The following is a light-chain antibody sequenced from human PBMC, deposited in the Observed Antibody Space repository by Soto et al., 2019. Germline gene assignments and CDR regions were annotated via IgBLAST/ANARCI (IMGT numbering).Light chain of an antibody. J-gene: IGKJ2*01. CDR3: QQRSNWLYT. CDR2: DAS. Sequence: EIVLTQSPATLSLSPGERATLSCRASQSVSSSLAWYQQKPGEAPRLLIYDASNRATGIPPRFSGSGSGTVFTLTISSLEPEDFAVYYCQQRSNWLYTFGQGTKLEIK. CDR1: QSVSSS. V-gene: IGKV3-11*01.